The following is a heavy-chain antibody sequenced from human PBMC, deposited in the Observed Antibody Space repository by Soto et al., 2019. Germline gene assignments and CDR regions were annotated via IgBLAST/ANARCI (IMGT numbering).Heavy chain of an antibody. CDR3: ARDGYSSGWFYYFDY. CDR2: IWYDGSNK. V-gene: IGHV3-33*01. D-gene: IGHD6-19*01. J-gene: IGHJ4*02. CDR1: GFTFSSYG. Sequence: QVQLVESGGGVVQPGRSLRLSCAASGFTFSSYGMHWVRQAPGKGLEWVAVIWYDGSNKYYADSVKGRFTISRDNSKNTLYLQMNSLRAEDTAVYSCARDGYSSGWFYYFDYWGQGTLVTVSS.